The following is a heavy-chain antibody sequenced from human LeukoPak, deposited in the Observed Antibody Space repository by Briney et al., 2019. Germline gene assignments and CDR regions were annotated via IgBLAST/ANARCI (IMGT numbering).Heavy chain of an antibody. D-gene: IGHD6-19*01. CDR1: GYTFTGYY. CDR3: ARDQWLVDAFDI. Sequence: ASVKVSCKASGYTFTGYYMHWVRQAPGQGLEWMGWINPNSGGTNYAQKFQGRVTMTRDTSISTAYMELSRLRSDDTAVYYCARDQWLVDAFDIWGQGTMVTVSS. J-gene: IGHJ3*02. CDR2: INPNSGGT. V-gene: IGHV1-2*02.